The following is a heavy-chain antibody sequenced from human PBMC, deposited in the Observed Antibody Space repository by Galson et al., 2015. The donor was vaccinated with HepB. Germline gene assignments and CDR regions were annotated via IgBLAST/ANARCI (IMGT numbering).Heavy chain of an antibody. D-gene: IGHD2-8*02. J-gene: IGHJ4*02. Sequence: SVKVSCKASGYTFTSYAMHWVRQAPGQRLEWMGWINAGNGNTKYSQKFQGRVTITRDTSASTAYMELSSLRSEDTAVYYCARRVSRCTGGVCSMGGVFDYWGQGTLVTVSS. CDR1: GYTFTSYA. CDR3: ARRVSRCTGGVCSMGGVFDY. V-gene: IGHV1-3*01. CDR2: INAGNGNT.